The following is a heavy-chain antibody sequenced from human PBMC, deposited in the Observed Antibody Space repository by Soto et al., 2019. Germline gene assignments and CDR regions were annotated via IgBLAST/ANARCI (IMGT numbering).Heavy chain of an antibody. V-gene: IGHV1-46*01. D-gene: IGHD2-15*01. CDR1: GYTFTSYS. CDR3: ARDHNFGFILYAMDV. Sequence: ASVKVSCKASGYTFTSYSMHWVRQAPGLGLEWMGIINPSRGRTSYAQNFQGRVTMTSDTSTSIVYMEMSSLKSEDTAVYYCARDHNFGFILYAMDVWGQGTTVTVSS. J-gene: IGHJ6*02. CDR2: INPSRGRT.